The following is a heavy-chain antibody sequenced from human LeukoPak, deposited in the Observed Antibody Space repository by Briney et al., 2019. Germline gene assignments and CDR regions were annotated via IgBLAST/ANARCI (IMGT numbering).Heavy chain of an antibody. D-gene: IGHD3-10*01. CDR3: ARDSRRYYSGSGSYYVDY. J-gene: IGHJ4*02. CDR2: IYHSGST. V-gene: IGHV4-38-2*02. CDR1: GYSISSGYY. Sequence: PSETLSLTCAVSGYSISSGYYWGWIRQPPGKGLEWIGSIYHSGSTYYNPSLKSRVTISVDTSKNQFSLKLGSVTAADTAVYYCARDSRRYYSGSGSYYVDYRGQGTLGTVS.